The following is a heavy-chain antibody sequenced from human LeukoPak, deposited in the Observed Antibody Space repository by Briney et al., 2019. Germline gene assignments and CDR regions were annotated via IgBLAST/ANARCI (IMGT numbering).Heavy chain of an antibody. J-gene: IGHJ4*02. D-gene: IGHD3-22*01. CDR1: GYTFTGYG. CDR3: ARDGYYRHFDY. Sequence: ASVKVSCKASGYTFTGYGISWVRQAPGQGLEWMGCISPYNGDTNYVQKLQDRVTMTTDTSTSTAYMEVRSLRSDDTAVYYCARDGYYRHFDYWGQGTLVTVSS. V-gene: IGHV1-18*01. CDR2: ISPYNGDT.